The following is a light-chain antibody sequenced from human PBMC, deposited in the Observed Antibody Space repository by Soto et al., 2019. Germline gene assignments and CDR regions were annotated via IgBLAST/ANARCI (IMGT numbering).Light chain of an antibody. V-gene: IGLV1-40*01. J-gene: IGLJ2*01. Sequence: QSVLTQPPSVSGAPGERVTISCTGSSSDIGAGYRVRWYQQVPGTAPKLLIYDNTNRPSGVPARFSGSKSGTSASLAISGLQAEDEADYYCAAWDDSLNGVIFGGGTKLTVL. CDR1: SSDIGAGYR. CDR3: AAWDDSLNGVI. CDR2: DNT.